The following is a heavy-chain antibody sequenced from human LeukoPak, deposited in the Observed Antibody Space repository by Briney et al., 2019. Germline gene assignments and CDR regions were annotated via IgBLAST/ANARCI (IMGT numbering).Heavy chain of an antibody. Sequence: SETLSLTCTVSGYSISSGYYWGWIRQPPGKGLEWIGSIYHSGSTYYNPSLKSRVTISVDTSKSQFSLKLSSVTAADTAVYYCARPSGQYYYGSGTEFHYWGQGTLVTVSS. D-gene: IGHD3-10*01. V-gene: IGHV4-38-2*02. CDR1: GYSISSGYY. J-gene: IGHJ4*02. CDR3: ARPSGQYYYGSGTEFHY. CDR2: IYHSGST.